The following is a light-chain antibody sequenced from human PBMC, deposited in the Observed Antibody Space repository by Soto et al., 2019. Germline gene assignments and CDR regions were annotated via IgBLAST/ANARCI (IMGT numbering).Light chain of an antibody. J-gene: IGLJ1*01. V-gene: IGLV1-40*01. CDR1: SSNIGAYYD. CDR3: GSWDSSLSAYV. CDR2: SNT. Sequence: QSVLTQPPSVSGAPGQRVTISCTGSSSNIGAYYDVHWYQQVPGTAPKLLIFSNTNRPSGVPDRFSGSKSGTSASLAITGLQAEDEADYYCGSWDSSLSAYVFGTGTKVTVL.